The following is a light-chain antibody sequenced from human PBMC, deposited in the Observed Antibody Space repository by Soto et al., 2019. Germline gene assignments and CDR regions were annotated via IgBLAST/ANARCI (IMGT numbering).Light chain of an antibody. J-gene: IGKJ4*01. Sequence: IVLTQSPATLSLSPGERATLSCRSSQSVSSYLAWYQQKPGQAPRLLLYDASNRATGIPARFSGSGPGTDFTLTISSLEPEDFAVFYCQQRSNWPFPFGGGTKVEIK. CDR1: QSVSSY. CDR3: QQRSNWPFP. CDR2: DAS. V-gene: IGKV3D-11*02.